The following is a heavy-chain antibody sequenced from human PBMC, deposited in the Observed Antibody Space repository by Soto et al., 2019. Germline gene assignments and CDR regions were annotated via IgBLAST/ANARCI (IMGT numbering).Heavy chain of an antibody. Sequence: SETLSLTCTVSGGSITSSYWSWIRRPPENGLEWIAYIYDTGISGYTPSTSYNPSLKSRVTMSVDTSKSQFSLKLTSVTAADTAVYYCARGEDAFFYYGLDVWGQGITVTVSS. V-gene: IGHV4-59*01. CDR2: IYDTGISGYTPST. CDR3: ARGEDAFFYYGLDV. J-gene: IGHJ6*02. CDR1: GGSITSSY.